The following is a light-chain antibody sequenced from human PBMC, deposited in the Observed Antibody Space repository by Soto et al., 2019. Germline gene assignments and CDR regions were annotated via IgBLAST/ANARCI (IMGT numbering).Light chain of an antibody. CDR2: EDN. CDR3: VTWDGNLSAGV. Sequence: QSVLTQPHSVSAAPGQPVTISSSGGSSNIENNYVSWYQHFPGTAPKLLIYEDNNRPSGIPDRFSGSKSGTSATLGITGLQTGDQADYYCVTWDGNLSAGVFGGGTKVTVL. CDR1: SSNIENNY. J-gene: IGLJ2*01. V-gene: IGLV1-51*02.